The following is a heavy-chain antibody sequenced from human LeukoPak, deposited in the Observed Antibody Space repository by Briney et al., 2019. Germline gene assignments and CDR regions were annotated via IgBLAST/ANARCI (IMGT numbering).Heavy chain of an antibody. CDR3: ARGPDYSNPLFDY. J-gene: IGHJ4*02. Sequence: SETLSLTCAVYGGSFSGYYWSWIRQPPGNGLEWIGEINHSGSTNYNPSLKSRVTISVDTSKNQFSLKLSSVTAADTAVYYCARGPDYSNPLFDYWGQGTLVTVSS. CDR2: INHSGST. D-gene: IGHD4-4*01. V-gene: IGHV4-34*01. CDR1: GGSFSGYY.